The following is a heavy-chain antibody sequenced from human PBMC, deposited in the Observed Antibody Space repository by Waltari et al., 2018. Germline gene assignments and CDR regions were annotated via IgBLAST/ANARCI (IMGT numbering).Heavy chain of an antibody. V-gene: IGHV1-69*12. CDR3: ARDLDAGSYYADYYYYGMDV. D-gene: IGHD1-26*01. CDR2: IIPIFGTA. CDR1: GGTFSSYA. Sequence: QVQLVQSGAEVKKPGSSVKVSCKASGGTFSSYAISWVRQAPGQGLEWMGGIIPIFGTANYAQKLKGRVTITADESTSTAYMELSSLRSEDTAVYYCARDLDAGSYYADYYYYGMDVWGQGTTVTVSS. J-gene: IGHJ6*02.